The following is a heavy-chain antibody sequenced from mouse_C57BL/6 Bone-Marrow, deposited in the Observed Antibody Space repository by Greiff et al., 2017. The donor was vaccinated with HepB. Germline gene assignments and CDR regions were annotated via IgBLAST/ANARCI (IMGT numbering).Heavy chain of an antibody. D-gene: IGHD4-1*01. J-gene: IGHJ3*01. CDR2: IYPRSGNT. Sequence: QVQLQQSGAELARPGASVKLSCKASGYTFTSYGISWVKQRTGQGLEWIGEIYPRSGNTYYNEKFKGKATLTADKSSSTAYMELRSLTSEDSAVYFCARSLGRGAYWGQGTLVTVSA. CDR1: GYTFTSYG. CDR3: ARSLGRGAY. V-gene: IGHV1-81*01.